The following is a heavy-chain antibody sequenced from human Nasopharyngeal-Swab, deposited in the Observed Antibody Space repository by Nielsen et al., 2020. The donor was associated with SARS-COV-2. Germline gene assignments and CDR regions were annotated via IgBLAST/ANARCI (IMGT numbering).Heavy chain of an antibody. CDR2: IKQDGSEK. J-gene: IGHJ4*02. V-gene: IGHV3-7*01. Sequence: GESLKTPCVAPGFTFRDYWMSWVRQAPAKGLEWVASIKQDGSEKNYVDSVKGRFTISRDNAKNSLFLQMDSLRTEDTAFYYCARVGGRTSPMGSWGQGTLVTVSS. CDR1: GFTFRDYW. CDR3: ARVGGRTSPMGS. D-gene: IGHD3-10*01.